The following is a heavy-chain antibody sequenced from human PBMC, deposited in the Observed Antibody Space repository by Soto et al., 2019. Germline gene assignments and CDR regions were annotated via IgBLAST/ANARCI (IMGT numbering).Heavy chain of an antibody. CDR3: AKAVYCGTTCCHREDFDF. CDR1: GFTFSNYD. D-gene: IGHD2-2*01. V-gene: IGHV3-23*01. CDR2: IFGSGGSS. Sequence: EVQLLESGGGLVQPGGSLRLSCAASGFTFSNYDMSWVRQAPGKGLEWGSAIFGSGGSSYYTDAVRRRFTISRDSCKSTLYLQMNRLRAEDTVVYYCAKAVYCGTTCCHREDFDFWGQGTMVTVSS. J-gene: IGHJ3*01.